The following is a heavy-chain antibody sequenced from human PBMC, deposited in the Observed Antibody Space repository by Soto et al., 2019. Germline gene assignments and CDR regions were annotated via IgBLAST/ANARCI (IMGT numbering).Heavy chain of an antibody. D-gene: IGHD3-22*01. Sequence: ASVKVSCKASGYIFTDYYIHWVRQAPGQGLEWLVWINPNSGGTDYARTFRGHVTISADKAISTAYLQWSSLKASHTAMYYCARLGSGYYSLGAFDIWGQGTMVTVSS. J-gene: IGHJ3*02. CDR1: GYIFTDYY. CDR2: INPNSGGT. V-gene: IGHV1-2*02. CDR3: ARLGSGYYSLGAFDI.